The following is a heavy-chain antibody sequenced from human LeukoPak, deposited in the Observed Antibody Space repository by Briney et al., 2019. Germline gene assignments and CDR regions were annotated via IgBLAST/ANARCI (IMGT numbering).Heavy chain of an antibody. Sequence: PGGSLRLSCAASGFTFSSYGMHWVRQAPGKGLEWVAVIWYDGSNKYYADSVKGRFTVSRDNSKNTLSLQMNSLRAEDTAVYYCGLEMATIPDYWGQGTLVTVSS. V-gene: IGHV3-33*08. D-gene: IGHD5-24*01. J-gene: IGHJ4*02. CDR2: IWYDGSNK. CDR1: GFTFSSYG. CDR3: GLEMATIPDY.